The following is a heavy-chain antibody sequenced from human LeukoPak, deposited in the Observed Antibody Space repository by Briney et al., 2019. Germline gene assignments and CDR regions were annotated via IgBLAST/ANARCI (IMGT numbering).Heavy chain of an antibody. CDR2: IYYSGST. Sequence: SETLSLTCTVSGGSISSSSYYWGWIRQPPGKGLEWIGTIYYSGSTYYNPSLKSRVTISADTSKNQFSLKLSSVTAADTAVYYCARYGAAAGDCWGQGTLVTVSS. V-gene: IGHV4-39*01. CDR3: ARYGAAAGDC. D-gene: IGHD6-13*01. J-gene: IGHJ4*02. CDR1: GGSISSSSYY.